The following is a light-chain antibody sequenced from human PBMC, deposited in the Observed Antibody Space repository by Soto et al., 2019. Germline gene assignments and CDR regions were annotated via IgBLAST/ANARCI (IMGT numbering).Light chain of an antibody. V-gene: IGKV3-20*01. CDR3: QQYGSSPPIT. Sequence: ETVLTQSPGTLSLSPGERATLSCRASQSISNYLAWYQQKPGQAPRLLIYDTSNRATGIPARFSGSGSGTDFTLTISRLEPEDFAVYYCQQYGSSPPITFGQGTRLEIK. J-gene: IGKJ5*01. CDR1: QSISNY. CDR2: DTS.